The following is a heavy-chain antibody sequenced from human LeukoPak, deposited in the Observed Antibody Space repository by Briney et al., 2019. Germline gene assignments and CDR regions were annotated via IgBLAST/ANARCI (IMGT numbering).Heavy chain of an antibody. CDR3: ARGPRLDSFDF. J-gene: IGHJ3*01. CDR2: FYYRGRT. Sequence: SGTLSLTCTVSGASVTSGSSYWGWIRQSPGKGLDWIATFYYRGRTFHNPSMKSRVTVFEDTSKNQFSLTLTSVTAADAAVYFCARGPRLDSFDFWGQGTVVAVSS. CDR1: GASVTSGSSY. V-gene: IGHV4-39*01.